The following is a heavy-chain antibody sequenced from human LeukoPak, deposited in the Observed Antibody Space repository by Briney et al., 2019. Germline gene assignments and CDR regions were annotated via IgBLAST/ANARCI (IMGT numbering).Heavy chain of an antibody. V-gene: IGHV3-30*18. D-gene: IGHD2-2*01. CDR3: AKDQGVVPAAMTLYYYYYGMDV. Sequence: PGGSLRLSCAASGFTFSSYGMHWVRQAPGKGLEWVAVISYDGSNKYYADSVKGRFTISRDNSKNTLYLQMNSLRAEDTAVYYCAKDQGVVPAAMTLYYYYYGMDVWGKGTTVTVSS. J-gene: IGHJ6*04. CDR1: GFTFSSYG. CDR2: ISYDGSNK.